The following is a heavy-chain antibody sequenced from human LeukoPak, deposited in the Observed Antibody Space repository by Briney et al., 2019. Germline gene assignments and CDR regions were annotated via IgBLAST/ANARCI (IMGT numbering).Heavy chain of an antibody. CDR2: ISSSGSTI. D-gene: IGHD1/OR15-1a*01. CDR1: GFTFSDYY. Sequence: PGGSLRLSCAASGFTFSDYYMSWIRQAPGKGLEWVSYISSSGSTIYYADSVKGRFTIASDNAKNPLYLQMNSLRAEDTAVYYCARDLEQFFDPWGQGTLVTVPS. J-gene: IGHJ5*02. V-gene: IGHV3-11*04. CDR3: ARDLEQFFDP.